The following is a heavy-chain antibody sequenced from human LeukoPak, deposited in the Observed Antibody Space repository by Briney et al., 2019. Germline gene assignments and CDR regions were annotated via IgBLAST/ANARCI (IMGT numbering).Heavy chain of an antibody. CDR1: GFTFSSYG. J-gene: IGHJ4*02. V-gene: IGHV3-30*02. CDR3: AKDRYSRSWYYFDY. D-gene: IGHD6-13*01. Sequence: GGSLRLSCAASGFTFSSYGMHWVRQAPGKGLEWVAFIRYDGSNKYYADSVKGRFTISRDNSKNTLYLQMNSLRAEDTAVYHCAKDRYSRSWYYFDYWGQGTLVTVSS. CDR2: IRYDGSNK.